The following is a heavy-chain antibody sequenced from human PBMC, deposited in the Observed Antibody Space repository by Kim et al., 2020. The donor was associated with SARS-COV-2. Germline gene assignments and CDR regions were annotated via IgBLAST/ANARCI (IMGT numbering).Heavy chain of an antibody. CDR1: GGSFSGYK. V-gene: IGHV4-34*01. CDR3: ARGRAGVVPSPVLGLGPYYEYYAMDV. D-gene: IGHD2-8*02. CDR2: INHSGST. Sequence: SETLSLTCAVYGGSFSGYKWSWIRQPPGKGLEWIGEINHSGSTNLSPSLKSRITISEDTSKSQFSLGLKSMTAADTAMYYCARGRAGVVPSPVLGLGPYYEYYAMDVWGRGTPVAVSS. J-gene: IGHJ6*02.